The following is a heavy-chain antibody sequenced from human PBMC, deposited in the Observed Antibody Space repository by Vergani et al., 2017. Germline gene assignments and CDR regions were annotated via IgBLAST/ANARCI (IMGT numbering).Heavy chain of an antibody. CDR1: GGTFSSYA. J-gene: IGHJ6*03. V-gene: IGHV1-69*01. Sequence: QVQLVQSGAEVKKPGSSVKVSCKASGGTFSSYAISWVRQAPGQGLEWMGGIIPIFGTANYAQKFQGRVTITSDESTSTAYMELSSLRSEDTAVYYCARELADYDILTGYYPYYYYMDVWGKGTTVTVSS. CDR3: ARELADYDILTGYYPYYYYMDV. D-gene: IGHD3-9*01. CDR2: IIPIFGTA.